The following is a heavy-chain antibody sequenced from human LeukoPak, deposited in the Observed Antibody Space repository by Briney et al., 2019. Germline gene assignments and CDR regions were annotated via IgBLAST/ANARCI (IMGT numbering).Heavy chain of an antibody. V-gene: IGHV1-69*05. CDR1: GGTFSSYA. CDR2: IIPIFGTA. Sequence: ASVKVSCKASGGTFSSYAISWVRQAPGQGLEWMGGIIPIFGTANYAQKFQGRVTITTDESTSTAYMELSSLGSEDTAVYYCARGHCSSTSCYSVDYWGQGTLVTVPS. J-gene: IGHJ4*02. D-gene: IGHD2-2*02. CDR3: ARGHCSSTSCYSVDY.